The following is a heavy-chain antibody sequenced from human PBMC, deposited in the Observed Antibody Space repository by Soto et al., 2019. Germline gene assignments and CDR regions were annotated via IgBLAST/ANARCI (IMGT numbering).Heavy chain of an antibody. CDR2: IWYDGSNK. J-gene: IGHJ2*01. Sequence: QVQLVESGGGVVQPGRSLRLSCGTSGFTFGRHGMHWVRQAPGKGLEWVALIWYDGSNKYYADSVKGRFTISRDNSKNTLYLQMTSLRAEDTAVYYCARDQAVVVGAEWYFELSGRGTLVSVSS. V-gene: IGHV3-33*01. D-gene: IGHD2-15*01. CDR1: GFTFGRHG. CDR3: ARDQAVVVGAEWYFEL.